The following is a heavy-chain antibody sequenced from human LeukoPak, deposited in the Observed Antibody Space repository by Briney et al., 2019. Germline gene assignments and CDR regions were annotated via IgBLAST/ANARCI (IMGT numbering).Heavy chain of an antibody. D-gene: IGHD6-19*01. CDR2: INHSGST. CDR1: GGSFSGYY. CDR3: ARERRPTLMHSSGWHRKGGYFDY. V-gene: IGHV4-34*01. Sequence: PSETLSLNCAVYGGSFSGYYWIWIRQPPGKGLEWIGEINHSGSTNYNPSLKSRVTISVDMSKNQFSLKLSSVTAADTAVYYYARERRPTLMHSSGWHRKGGYFDYWGQGTLVTVSP. J-gene: IGHJ4*02.